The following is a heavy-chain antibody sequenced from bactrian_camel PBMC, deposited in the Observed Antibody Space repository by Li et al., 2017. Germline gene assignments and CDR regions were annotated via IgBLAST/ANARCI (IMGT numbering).Heavy chain of an antibody. V-gene: IGHV3S25*01. J-gene: IGHJ6*01. CDR2: IYTGGGYT. CDR3: ETYGDGGCRLGY. D-gene: IGHD5*01. CDR1: GYTYSPTC. Sequence: QLVESGGGLVQPGGSLRLSCAATGYTYSPTCMGWFRQAPGKEREGVASIYTGGGYTYYADSVKGRFTISEDKAKGTVYLQMNSLTPEDTAMHSCETYGDGGCRLGYRGQGTQVTVS.